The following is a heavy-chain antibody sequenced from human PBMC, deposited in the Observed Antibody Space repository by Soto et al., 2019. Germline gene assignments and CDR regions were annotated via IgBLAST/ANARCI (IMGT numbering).Heavy chain of an antibody. CDR3: ARGRRQLLLGIHFDY. CDR2: IIPIFGTA. J-gene: IGHJ4*02. CDR1: GGTFSSYA. D-gene: IGHD2-2*01. Sequence: ASVKVSCKASGGTFSSYAISWVRQAPGQGLEWMGGIIPIFGTANYAQKFQGRVTITADESTSTAYMELSSLRSEDTAVYYCARGRRQLLLGIHFDYWGQGTLVTVSS. V-gene: IGHV1-69*13.